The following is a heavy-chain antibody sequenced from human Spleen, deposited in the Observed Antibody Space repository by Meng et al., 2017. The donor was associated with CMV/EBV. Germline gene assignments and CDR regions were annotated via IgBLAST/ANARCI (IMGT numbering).Heavy chain of an antibody. V-gene: IGHV4-61*01. CDR3: ARHAYGTDS. J-gene: IGHJ4*02. Sequence: LTCTVSGGSVSSDNYYWSWIRQSPAKGLEYIGCIYYSGYTNYNPSLESRVTISLDTSQNQFSLRLTSVTAADTAIYYCARHAYGTDSWGQGTLVTVS. CDR2: IYYSGYT. D-gene: IGHD4-17*01. CDR1: GGSVSSDNYY.